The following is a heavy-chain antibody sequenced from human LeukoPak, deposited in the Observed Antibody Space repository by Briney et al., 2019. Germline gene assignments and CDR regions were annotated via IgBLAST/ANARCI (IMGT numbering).Heavy chain of an antibody. D-gene: IGHD6-19*01. Sequence: GGSLRLSCAASGFTFSSYGMHWVRQAPGKGLEWVAVISYGGSNIYYADSVKGRFTISRDNSKNTLYLQMNSLRAEDTAVYYCAKVSPGRIAVTCAFDYWGQGTLVTVSS. V-gene: IGHV3-30*18. CDR1: GFTFSSYG. CDR2: ISYGGSNI. J-gene: IGHJ4*02. CDR3: AKVSPGRIAVTCAFDY.